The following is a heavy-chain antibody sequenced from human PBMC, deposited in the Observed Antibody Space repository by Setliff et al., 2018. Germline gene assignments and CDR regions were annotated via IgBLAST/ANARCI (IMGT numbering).Heavy chain of an antibody. CDR3: VKGSDPYYFYYMDV. CDR2: ISWDGGST. V-gene: IGHV3-43*01. Sequence: GGSLRLSCAASGFTFDDYTMHWVRQAPGKGLEWVSLISWDGGSTYYADSVQGRFVISRDNSMNTLYLQMNRLSAEDTAVFYCVKGSDPYYFYYMDVCGKGTTVTVSS. J-gene: IGHJ6*03. CDR1: GFTFDDYT. D-gene: IGHD2-21*02.